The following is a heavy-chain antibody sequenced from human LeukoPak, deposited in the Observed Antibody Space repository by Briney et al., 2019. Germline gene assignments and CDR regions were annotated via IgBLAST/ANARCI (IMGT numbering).Heavy chain of an antibody. CDR1: GYTFTGYY. J-gene: IGHJ5*02. Sequence: GASVKVSCKASGYTFTGYYMHWVRQAPGQGLEWMGWINPNSGGTNYAQKFQGRVTMTRDTSISTAYMELSRLRSDDTAVYYCARDSLGSSWDTNWFDPWGQGTLVTVSS. D-gene: IGHD6-13*01. CDR3: ARDSLGSSWDTNWFDP. CDR2: INPNSGGT. V-gene: IGHV1-2*02.